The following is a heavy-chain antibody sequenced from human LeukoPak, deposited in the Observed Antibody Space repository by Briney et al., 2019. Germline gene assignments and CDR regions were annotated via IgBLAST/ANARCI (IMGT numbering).Heavy chain of an antibody. CDR2: IIPIFGTA. J-gene: IGHJ5*02. Sequence: GASVKLSCKASGGTFSSYAISWVRQAPGQGLEWMGGIIPIFGTANYAQKFQGRVTITADESTSTAYMELSSLRSDDTAVYFCARGGRGYQRDWFDRWGQGTLVTVSS. CDR3: ARGGRGYQRDWFDR. V-gene: IGHV1-69*13. D-gene: IGHD1-26*01. CDR1: GGTFSSYA.